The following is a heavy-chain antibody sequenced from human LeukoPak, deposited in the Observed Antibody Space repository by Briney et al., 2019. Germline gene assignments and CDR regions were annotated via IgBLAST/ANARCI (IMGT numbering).Heavy chain of an antibody. J-gene: IGHJ3*02. Sequence: ASVKVSCKASGYTFTGYYMHWLRQAPGQGLEWMGWINPNSGGTNYAQKFQGWVTMTRDTSISTAYMELNRLRSDDTAVYYCARGAPGGYYDSSGFDAFDIWGQGTMVTVSS. V-gene: IGHV1-2*04. D-gene: IGHD3-22*01. CDR1: GYTFTGYY. CDR2: INPNSGGT. CDR3: ARGAPGGYYDSSGFDAFDI.